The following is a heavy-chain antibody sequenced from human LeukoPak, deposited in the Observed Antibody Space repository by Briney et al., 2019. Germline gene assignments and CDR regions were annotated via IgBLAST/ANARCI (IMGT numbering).Heavy chain of an antibody. Sequence: GGSLRLSCAASGFTLSDFWMSWVRQAPGKGLEWEANIDQDGSDKNYVGSVKGRFTISRDDAKNSLFLQMNSLRAEDTAVYYCARESTEDRPGSWGQGTLVTVSS. CDR2: IDQDGSDK. V-gene: IGHV3-7*01. J-gene: IGHJ5*02. CDR1: GFTLSDFW. CDR3: ARESTEDRPGS. D-gene: IGHD5/OR15-5a*01.